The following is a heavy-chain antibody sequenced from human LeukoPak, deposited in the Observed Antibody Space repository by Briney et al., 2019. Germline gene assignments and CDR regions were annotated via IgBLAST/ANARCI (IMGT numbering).Heavy chain of an antibody. CDR2: IRFDGSNT. Sequence: GGSLRLSCAASGFTFGSYGVHWVRQAPGKGLEWVAFIRFDGSNTYYADSVKGRFTISTDNSKNTLYLQMNSLRAGDKAVYYCAKDKYSSSSVFDYGGQGTLVTVSS. CDR3: AKDKYSSSSVFDY. CDR1: GFTFGSYG. J-gene: IGHJ4*02. V-gene: IGHV3-30*02. D-gene: IGHD6-6*01.